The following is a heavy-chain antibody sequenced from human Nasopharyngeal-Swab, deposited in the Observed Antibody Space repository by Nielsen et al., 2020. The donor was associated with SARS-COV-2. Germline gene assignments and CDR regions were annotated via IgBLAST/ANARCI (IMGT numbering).Heavy chain of an antibody. D-gene: IGHD2-21*02. J-gene: IGHJ5*02. CDR1: GGSISNYY. CDR3: ARHYGHVVVTDNWFDP. Sequence: SETLSLTCTVSGGSISNYYWSWIRQPPGKGLEWIGYISYTGSTNYNPSLKSRVTISLDTSKTQFSLKLRSVTAADTAVYYCARHYGHVVVTDNWFDPRGQGTLVTVSS. V-gene: IGHV4-59*08. CDR2: ISYTGST.